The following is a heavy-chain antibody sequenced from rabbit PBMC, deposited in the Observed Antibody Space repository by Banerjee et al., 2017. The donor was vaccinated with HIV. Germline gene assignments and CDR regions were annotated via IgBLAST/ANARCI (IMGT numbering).Heavy chain of an antibody. CDR2: IYGGSSGST. D-gene: IGHD7-1*01. Sequence: QSLEESGGDLVKPGASLTLTCTASGFSFSSSYYMCWVRQAPGKGLEWIGCIYGGSSGSTYYANWAKGRFTISKTSSTTVTLQMTSLTAADTATYFCARHGTGDGSYFNLWGPGTLVTVS. CDR1: GFSFSSSYY. V-gene: IGHV1S40*01. J-gene: IGHJ4*01. CDR3: ARHGTGDGSYFNL.